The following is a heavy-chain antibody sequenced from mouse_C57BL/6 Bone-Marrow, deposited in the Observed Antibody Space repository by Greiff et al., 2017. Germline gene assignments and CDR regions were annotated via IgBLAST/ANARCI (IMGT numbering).Heavy chain of an antibody. CDR1: GYTFTDHT. J-gene: IGHJ1*03. Sequence: QVQLQQSDAELVKPGASVKISCKVSGYTFTDHTIHWMKQRPEQGLEWIGYIYPRDGSTKYNEKFKGKATLTADKSSSTAYMQLNSLTSEDSAVYCCARLRGLYDYGTWYFDVWGTGTTVTVSS. CDR3: ARLRGLYDYGTWYFDV. D-gene: IGHD1-1*01. CDR2: IYPRDGST. V-gene: IGHV1-78*01.